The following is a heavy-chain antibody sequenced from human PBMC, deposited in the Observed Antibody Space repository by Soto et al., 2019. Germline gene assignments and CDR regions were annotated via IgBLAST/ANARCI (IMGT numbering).Heavy chain of an antibody. J-gene: IGHJ3*02. D-gene: IGHD6-19*01. V-gene: IGHV3-48*01. CDR3: ARDDSSGGAFDI. Sequence: GGSLRLSCAASGFTFSSYSMNWVRQAPGKGLEWVSSISSSSSTIYYADSVKGRFTISRDNAKNSLYLQMNSLRAEDTAVYYCARDDSSGGAFDIWGQGTMVTVSS. CDR2: ISSSSSTI. CDR1: GFTFSSYS.